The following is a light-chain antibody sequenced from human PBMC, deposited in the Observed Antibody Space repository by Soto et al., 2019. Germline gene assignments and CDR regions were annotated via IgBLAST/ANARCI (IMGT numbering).Light chain of an antibody. Sequence: QSALTQPRSVSGSPGQSVTISCTGTSSDVGGYNYVSWYQQHPGKAPKLMIYDVSKRPSGVPDRFSGSKSGNTASLTISGLQAEDEADYYCCSYAGSYTRVFGTATKLTVL. CDR2: DVS. V-gene: IGLV2-11*01. CDR3: CSYAGSYTRV. J-gene: IGLJ1*01. CDR1: SSDVGGYNY.